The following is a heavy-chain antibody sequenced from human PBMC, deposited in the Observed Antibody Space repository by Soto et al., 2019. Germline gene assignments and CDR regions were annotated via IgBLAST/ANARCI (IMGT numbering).Heavy chain of an antibody. CDR2: ISYDGSNK. CDR3: ARDSSLSAAETTYYYYYGMDV. J-gene: IGHJ6*02. CDR1: GFTFSSYA. Sequence: QVQLVESGGGVVQPERSLSLSCAASGFTFSSYAMHWVRQAPGKGLEWVAVISYDGSNKYYADSVKGRFTISRDNSKNTLYLQMNSLRAEDTAVYYCARDSSLSAAETTYYYYYGMDVWGQGTTVTVSS. D-gene: IGHD6-13*01. V-gene: IGHV3-30-3*01.